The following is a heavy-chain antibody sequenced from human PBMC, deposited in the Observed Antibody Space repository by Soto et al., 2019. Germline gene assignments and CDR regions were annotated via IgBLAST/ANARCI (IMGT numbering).Heavy chain of an antibody. D-gene: IGHD2-15*01. CDR1: GGSISSSSYY. CDR2: IYYSGST. CDR3: ARHVIWDIVVVVAATPFDY. V-gene: IGHV4-39*01. J-gene: IGHJ4*02. Sequence: QLQLQESGPGLVKPSETLSLTCTVSGGSISSSSYYWGWIRQPPGKGLEWIGSIYYSGSTYYNPSLKSRVTISVDTSKHQFSLKLSSVTAADTAVYYCARHVIWDIVVVVAATPFDYWGQGTLVTVSS.